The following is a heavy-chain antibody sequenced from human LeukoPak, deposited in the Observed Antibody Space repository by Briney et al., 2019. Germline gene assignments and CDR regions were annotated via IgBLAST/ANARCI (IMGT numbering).Heavy chain of an antibody. J-gene: IGHJ4*02. CDR2: ISGSGGST. CDR3: AKGGVLGYCSSTSCYLGY. V-gene: IGHV3-23*01. CDR1: GFTFSSYA. D-gene: IGHD2-2*01. Sequence: GGCLSLSCAASGFTFSSYAMSWVRRAPGKGLEWVSAISGSGGSTYYAHSVKGRFTISSDNSKNTLYLQMNSLRAEDTAVYYCAKGGVLGYCSSTSCYLGYWGQGTLVTVSS.